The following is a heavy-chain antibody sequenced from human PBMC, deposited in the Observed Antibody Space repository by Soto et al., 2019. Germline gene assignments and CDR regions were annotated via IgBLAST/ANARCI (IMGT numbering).Heavy chain of an antibody. CDR3: AKPMVRGVIIDYYYGMDV. V-gene: IGHV3-23*01. J-gene: IGHJ6*02. D-gene: IGHD3-10*01. CDR2: ISGSGGST. Sequence: HPGGSLRLSCEASGFTFSSYAMSWVRQAPGKGLEWVSAISGSGGSTYYADSVKGRFTISRDNSKNTLYLQMNSLRAEDTAVYYCAKPMVRGVIIDYYYGMDVWGQGTTVTVSS. CDR1: GFTFSSYA.